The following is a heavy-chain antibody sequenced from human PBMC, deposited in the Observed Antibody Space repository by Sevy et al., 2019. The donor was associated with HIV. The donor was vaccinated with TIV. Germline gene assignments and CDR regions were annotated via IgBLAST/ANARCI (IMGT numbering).Heavy chain of an antibody. CDR2: IYYSGST. V-gene: IGHV4-59*01. J-gene: IGHJ4*02. Sequence: SDTLSLTCTVSGGSISSYYWSWIRQPPGKGLEWIGYIYYSGSTNYNPSLKSRVTISVDTSKNQFSLKLSSVTAADTAVYYCARGGELRSKTFFDHWGQGTLVTVSS. CDR3: ARGGELRSKTFFDH. D-gene: IGHD1-7*01. CDR1: GGSISSYY.